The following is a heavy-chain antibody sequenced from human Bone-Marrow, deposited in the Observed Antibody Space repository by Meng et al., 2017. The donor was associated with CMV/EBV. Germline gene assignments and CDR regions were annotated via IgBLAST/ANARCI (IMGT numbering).Heavy chain of an antibody. V-gene: IGHV4-61*01. D-gene: IGHD2/OR15-2a*01. CDR2: IYYSGSS. Sequence: TCTGTGGCVSSGSYYWRWIRQPPGKGLEWIGYIYYSGSSNYSPSLKSRVTISVDTSKNQFSLKLSSVTAADTAVYYCARAVIQVLFDPWGQGTLVTVSS. CDR1: GGCVSSGSYY. CDR3: ARAVIQVLFDP. J-gene: IGHJ5*02.